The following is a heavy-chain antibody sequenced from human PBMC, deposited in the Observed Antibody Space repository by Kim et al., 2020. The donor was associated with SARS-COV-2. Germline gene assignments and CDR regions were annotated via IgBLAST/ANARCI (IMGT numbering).Heavy chain of an antibody. V-gene: IGHV4-59*01. CDR1: GGSISSYY. D-gene: IGHD4-17*01. CDR2: IYYSGST. CDR3: ARERATVTTCNHAFDI. Sequence: SETLSLTCTVSGGSISSYYWSWIRQPPGKGLEWIGYIYYSGSTNYNPSLKSRVTISVDTSKNQFSLKLSSVTAADTAVYYCARERATVTTCNHAFDIWGQGTRVTVSS. J-gene: IGHJ3*02.